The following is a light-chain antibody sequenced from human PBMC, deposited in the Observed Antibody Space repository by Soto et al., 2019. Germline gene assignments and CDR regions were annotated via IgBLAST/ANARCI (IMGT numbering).Light chain of an antibody. J-gene: IGKJ2*01. CDR1: QSISSW. Sequence: DIQMTQSPSTLSASVGDRVTIICRASQSISSWLAWYQQKPGKAPKLLIYDASSLESGVPSRFSGSGSGTEFTLTISSLQPDDFATYYCQQSGTFGQGTKLEIK. CDR2: DAS. CDR3: QQSGT. V-gene: IGKV1-5*02.